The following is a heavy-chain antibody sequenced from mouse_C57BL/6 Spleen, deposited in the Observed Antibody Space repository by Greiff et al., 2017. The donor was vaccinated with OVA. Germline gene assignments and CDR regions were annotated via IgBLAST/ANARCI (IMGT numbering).Heavy chain of an antibody. Sequence: EVQGVESGEGLVKPGGSLKLSCAASGFTFSSYAMSWVRQTPEKRLEWVAYISSGGDYIYYADTVKGRFTISRDNARNTLYLQMSSLKSEDTAMYYCTRDSRAGDGYPFAYWGQGTLVTVSA. J-gene: IGHJ3*01. V-gene: IGHV5-9-1*02. CDR3: TRDSRAGDGYPFAY. CDR2: ISSGGDYI. CDR1: GFTFSSYA. D-gene: IGHD2-3*01.